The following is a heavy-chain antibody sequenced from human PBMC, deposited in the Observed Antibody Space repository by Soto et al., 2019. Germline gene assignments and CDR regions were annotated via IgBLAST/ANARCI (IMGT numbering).Heavy chain of an antibody. Sequence: GSLRLSCAASGFTFSSYGMHWVRQAPGKGLEWVAVISYDGSNKYYADSVKGRFTISRDNSKNTLYLQMNSLRAEDTAVYYCAKPATHWTYYFDYWGQGTLVTVSS. D-gene: IGHD3-3*01. CDR3: AKPATHWTYYFDY. V-gene: IGHV3-30*18. CDR1: GFTFSSYG. CDR2: ISYDGSNK. J-gene: IGHJ4*02.